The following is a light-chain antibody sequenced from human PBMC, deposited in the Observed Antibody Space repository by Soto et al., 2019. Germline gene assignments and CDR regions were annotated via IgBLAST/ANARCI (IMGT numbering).Light chain of an antibody. CDR2: EVS. CDR3: SSYTSSQAYV. J-gene: IGLJ1*01. V-gene: IGLV2-14*01. Sequence: QSALAQPASVSGSPGESITISCTGTGSDVGDYDYVSWYQHHPGKAPKLMIYEVSNRPSGVSNRFSGSKSSNTASLTISGLQAEDEADYFCSSYTSSQAYVFGTGTKVTVL. CDR1: GSDVGDYDY.